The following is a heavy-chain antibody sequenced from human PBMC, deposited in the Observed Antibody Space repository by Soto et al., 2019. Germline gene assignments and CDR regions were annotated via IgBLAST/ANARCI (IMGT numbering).Heavy chain of an antibody. Sequence: SSETLSLTCAVYGGSFSGYYWSWIRQPPGKGLEWIGEINHSGSTNYNPSLKSRVTISVDTSKNQFSLKLSSVTAADTAVYYCASRSSSWSYYYMDVWGKGTTVTVSS. V-gene: IGHV4-34*01. CDR3: ASRSSSWSYYYMDV. CDR1: GGSFSGYY. D-gene: IGHD6-13*01. J-gene: IGHJ6*03. CDR2: INHSGST.